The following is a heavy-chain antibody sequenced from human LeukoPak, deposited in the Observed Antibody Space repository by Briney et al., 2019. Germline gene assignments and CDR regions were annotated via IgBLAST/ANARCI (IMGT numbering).Heavy chain of an antibody. J-gene: IGHJ4*02. CDR3: AKGAGYDSRGPYHYFDY. V-gene: IGHV3-23*01. Sequence: GGSLRLSCAASGFTFSSYGMSWVRQAPGKGLEWVSVISGSGGTTYYADSVKGQFTISRDNSKNTLYLQMNSLRAEDTAVYYCAKGAGYDSRGPYHYFDYWGQGTLVTVSS. CDR2: ISGSGGTT. D-gene: IGHD3-22*01. CDR1: GFTFSSYG.